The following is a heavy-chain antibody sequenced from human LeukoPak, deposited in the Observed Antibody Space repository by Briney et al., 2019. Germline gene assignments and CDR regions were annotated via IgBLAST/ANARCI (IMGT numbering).Heavy chain of an antibody. CDR3: ARVAVVPAATHFDY. CDR2: IYYSGST. CDR1: GGSISSYY. J-gene: IGHJ4*02. Sequence: SETLSLTCTVSGGSISSYYWSWIRQPPGKGLEWIGYIYYSGSTNYNPSLKSRVTISVDTSKNQFSLKLSSVTAADTAVCYCARVAVVPAATHFDYWGQGTLVTVSS. D-gene: IGHD2-2*01. V-gene: IGHV4-59*01.